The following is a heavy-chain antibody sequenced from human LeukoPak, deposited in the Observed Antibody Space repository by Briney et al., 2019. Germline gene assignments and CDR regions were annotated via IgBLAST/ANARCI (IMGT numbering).Heavy chain of an antibody. V-gene: IGHV3-66*01. D-gene: IGHD5-18*01. J-gene: IGHJ4*02. CDR1: GFTVSSNY. CDR2: IYSGGST. CDR3: ARGYSYGYPPDY. Sequence: GGPLRLSCAASGFTVSSNYMSWVRQAPGKGLEWVSVIYSGGSTYYADSVKGRFTISRDNSKNTLYLQMNSLRAEDTAVYYCARGYSYGYPPDYWGQGTLVTVSS.